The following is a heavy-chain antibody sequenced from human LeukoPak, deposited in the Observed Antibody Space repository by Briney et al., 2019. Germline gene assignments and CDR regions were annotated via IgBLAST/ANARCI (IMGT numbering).Heavy chain of an antibody. CDR1: GFTFSSYS. V-gene: IGHV3-21*01. Sequence: GGSLRLSCAASGFTFSSYSMNWVRQAPGKGLEWVSSISSSSSYIYYADSVKGRFTISRDNAKNSLYLQMNSLRAEDTAVYYCALARAVEWLSAFDIWGQGTMVTVSS. CDR2: ISSSSSYI. J-gene: IGHJ3*02. D-gene: IGHD3-3*01. CDR3: ALARAVEWLSAFDI.